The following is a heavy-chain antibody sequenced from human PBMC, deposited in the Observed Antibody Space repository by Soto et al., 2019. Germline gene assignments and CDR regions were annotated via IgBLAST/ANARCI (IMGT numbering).Heavy chain of an antibody. CDR3: ARDTAMALYFDY. Sequence: QVQLQESGPGLVKPSETLSLTCTVSGGSISSYYWSWIRQPPGKGLEWIGYIYYSGSTNYNPSLKSRVTISVDTSKNQFFLKLSSVTAADTAVYYCARDTAMALYFDYWGQGTLVTVSS. CDR1: GGSISSYY. CDR2: IYYSGST. J-gene: IGHJ4*02. V-gene: IGHV4-59*01. D-gene: IGHD5-18*01.